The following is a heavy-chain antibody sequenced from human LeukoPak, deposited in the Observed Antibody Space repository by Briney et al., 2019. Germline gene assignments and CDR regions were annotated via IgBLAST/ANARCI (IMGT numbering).Heavy chain of an antibody. Sequence: GGSLRLSCAASGFPFRSHWMHWVRQVPGKGLVWVSHISTDGTTTNYADSVKGRFTTSRDNAKDTLYLQLSSLRAEDTAIYYCARSLGYSSGGWGQGTLVTVSS. J-gene: IGHJ4*02. D-gene: IGHD2-15*01. CDR3: ARSLGYSSGG. CDR1: GFPFRSHW. CDR2: ISTDGTTT. V-gene: IGHV3-74*01.